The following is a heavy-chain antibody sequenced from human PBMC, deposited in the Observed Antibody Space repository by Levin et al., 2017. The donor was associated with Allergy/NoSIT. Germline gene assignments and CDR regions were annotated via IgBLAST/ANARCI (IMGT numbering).Heavy chain of an antibody. CDR1: GGSISSYY. CDR3: ARLQGFRYFDY. D-gene: IGHD3-10*01. V-gene: IGHV4-59*01. Sequence: SETLSLTCTVSGGSISSYYWSWIRQPPGKGLEWIGYIYYSGSTNYNPSLKSRVTISVDTSKNQFSLKLSSVTAADTAVYYCARLQGFRYFDYWGQGTLVTVSS. J-gene: IGHJ4*02. CDR2: IYYSGST.